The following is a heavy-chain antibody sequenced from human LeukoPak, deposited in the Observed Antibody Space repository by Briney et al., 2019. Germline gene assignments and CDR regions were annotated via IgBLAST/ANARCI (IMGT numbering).Heavy chain of an antibody. D-gene: IGHD3-22*01. V-gene: IGHV1-8*01. CDR2: MNPNSGNT. CDR3: ARTYDSSGYYYYGMDV. Sequence: ASVKVSCKASGYTFTSYDINWVRQATGQGLEWMGWMNPNSGNTGYAQKFQGRVIMTRNTSISTAYMELSSLRSEDTAVYYCARTYDSSGYYYYGMDVWGQGTTVTVSS. CDR1: GYTFTSYD. J-gene: IGHJ6*02.